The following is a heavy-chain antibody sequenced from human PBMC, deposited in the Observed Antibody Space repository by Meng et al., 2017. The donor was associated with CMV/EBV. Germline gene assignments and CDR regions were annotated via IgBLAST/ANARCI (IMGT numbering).Heavy chain of an antibody. V-gene: IGHV3-9*03. D-gene: IGHD3-3*01. CDR1: GFTFDNYA. Sequence: GGSLRLSCSASGFTFDNYAMHWVQQVPGKGLEWVAGINWSSSSMGYADSVSGRFTISRDNAKKSLYLQMNSLRVEDMALYFCAKDRGVFWSGYFDSWGQGTLVTVSS. CDR2: INWSSSSM. J-gene: IGHJ4*02. CDR3: AKDRGVFWSGYFDS.